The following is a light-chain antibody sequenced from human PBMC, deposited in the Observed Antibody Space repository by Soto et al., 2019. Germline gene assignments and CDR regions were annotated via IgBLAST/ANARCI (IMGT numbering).Light chain of an antibody. CDR1: QSILDRSKNKYY. J-gene: IGKJ1*01. CDR3: QQYFTSPWT. Sequence: DIVMTQSPDSLAVSLGERATFNCKSSQSILDRSKNKYYLAWYRQKSGQPPKLLIYWASLREPGVPDRFTGSGSGTDFTLTISSLQAEDVAVYYCQQYFTSPWTFGQGTKVEI. CDR2: WAS. V-gene: IGKV4-1*01.